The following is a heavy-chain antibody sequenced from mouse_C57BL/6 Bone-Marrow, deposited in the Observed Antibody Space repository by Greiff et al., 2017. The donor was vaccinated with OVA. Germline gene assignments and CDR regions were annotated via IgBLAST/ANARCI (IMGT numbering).Heavy chain of an antibody. V-gene: IGHV1-4*01. D-gene: IGHD1-1*01. Sequence: VMLVESGAELARPGASVKMSCKASGYTFTSYTMHWVKQRPGQGLEWIGYINPSSGYTKYNQKFKDKATLTADKSSSTAYMQLSSLTSEDSAVYYCAYYYGSKFAYWGQGTLVTVSA. CDR3: AYYYGSKFAY. CDR2: INPSSGYT. J-gene: IGHJ3*01. CDR1: GYTFTSYT.